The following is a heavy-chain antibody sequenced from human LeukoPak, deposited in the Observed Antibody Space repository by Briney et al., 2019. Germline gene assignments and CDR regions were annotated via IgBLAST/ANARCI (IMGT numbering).Heavy chain of an antibody. Sequence: GGSLRLSCAASGFTFSSYAMSWVRQAPGKGLEWVSAISGSGGSTYYADSVKGRFTISRDNSKNTLYLQMNSLRAEDTAVYYCAKDWCSGGSCYGMDVWGQGTTVTVSS. CDR2: ISGSGGST. CDR3: AKDWCSGGSCYGMDV. V-gene: IGHV3-23*01. D-gene: IGHD2-15*01. CDR1: GFTFSSYA. J-gene: IGHJ6*02.